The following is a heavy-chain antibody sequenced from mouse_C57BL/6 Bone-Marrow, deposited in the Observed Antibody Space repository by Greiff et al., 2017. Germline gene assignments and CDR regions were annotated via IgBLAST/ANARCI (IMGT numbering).Heavy chain of an antibody. V-gene: IGHV5-15*04. D-gene: IGHD4-1*02. J-gene: IGHJ2*01. CDR3: ARRGNWEGFDY. Sequence: EVMLVESGGGLVQPGGSLKLSCAASGFTFSDYGMAWVRQAPRKGPEWVAFISNLAYSIYYADTVTGRFTIFRENAKNTLYLEMSSLRSEATAMYYCARRGNWEGFDYWGQGTTLTVSS. CDR1: GFTFSDYG. CDR2: ISNLAYSI.